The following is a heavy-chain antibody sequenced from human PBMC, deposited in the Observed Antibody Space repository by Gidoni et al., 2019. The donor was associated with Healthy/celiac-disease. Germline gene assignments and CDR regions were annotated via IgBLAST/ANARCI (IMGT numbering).Heavy chain of an antibody. V-gene: IGHV3-49*04. CDR3: TRDQPGYSSSWFDY. D-gene: IGHD6-13*01. CDR2: IRSKAYGGTT. CDR1: GLTFGDYA. Sequence: EVQLVESGGGLVQPGRSLRLSCTASGLTFGDYAMSWVGQAPGKGLEWVGFIRSKAYGGTTEYAASVKGRFTISRDDSKSIAYLQMNSLKTEDTAVYYCTRDQPGYSSSWFDYWGQGTLVTVSS. J-gene: IGHJ4*02.